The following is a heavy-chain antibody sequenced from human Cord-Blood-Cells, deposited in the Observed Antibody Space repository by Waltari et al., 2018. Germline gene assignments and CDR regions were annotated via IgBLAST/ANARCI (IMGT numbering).Heavy chain of an antibody. V-gene: IGHV1-2*02. Sequence: QVQLVQSGAEVKKPGASVKVSCKASGYTFTGYYMHWVRHAPGQGLEGMGWINPNRGGTNEAQKCQGRVTMARDTSISTAYMELSRLRSDDTAVYYCARALYSSGWYYFDFWGQGTLVTVSS. J-gene: IGHJ4*02. CDR1: GYTFTGYY. CDR2: INPNRGGT. CDR3: ARALYSSGWYYFDF. D-gene: IGHD6-19*01.